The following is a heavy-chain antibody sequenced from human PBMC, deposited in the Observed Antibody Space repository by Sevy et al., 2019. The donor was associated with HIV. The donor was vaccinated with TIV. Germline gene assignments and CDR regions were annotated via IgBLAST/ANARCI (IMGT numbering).Heavy chain of an antibody. CDR1: GFTFSANW. Sequence: GGSLRLSCAASGFTFSANWMNWVRQAPGKGGEWVANIKGDGSDKHNVDSGEGRFTISRDNAKNLLYLQMNSLRVEDTAVYYCAHETFGRFESWGQGTLVTVSS. CDR3: AHETFGRFES. V-gene: IGHV3-7*01. D-gene: IGHD3-16*01. CDR2: IKGDGSDK. J-gene: IGHJ4*02.